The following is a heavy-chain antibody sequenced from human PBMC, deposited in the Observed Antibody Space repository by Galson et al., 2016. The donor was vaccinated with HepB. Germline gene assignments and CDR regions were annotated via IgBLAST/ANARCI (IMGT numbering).Heavy chain of an antibody. Sequence: CAISGDSVSSNSAAWRWIRQPPSRGLEWLGRTYYRSKWYNDYTVSVKGRITINPDTSKNQFSLQLNSVTPEDTAVYYCARQYGTYSAYWSRGTLVTVSS. CDR3: ARQYGTYSAY. D-gene: IGHD2-21*01. J-gene: IGHJ4*02. CDR2: TYYRSKWYN. V-gene: IGHV6-1*01. CDR1: GDSVSSNSAA.